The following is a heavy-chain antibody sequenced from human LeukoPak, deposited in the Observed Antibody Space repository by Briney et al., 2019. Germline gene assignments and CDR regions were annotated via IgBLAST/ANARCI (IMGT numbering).Heavy chain of an antibody. V-gene: IGHV3-20*04. J-gene: IGHJ4*02. D-gene: IGHD5-24*01. CDR1: GFTFDDYG. CDR2: INWNGGST. Sequence: PGGSLRLSCAASGFTFDDYGTSWVRQAPGKGLEWVSGINWNGGSTGYADSVKGRFTISRDNAKNSLYLQMNSLRAEDTALYYCARDLEPRDYWWLQFGYFDYWGQGTLVTVSS. CDR3: ARDLEPRDYWWLQFGYFDY.